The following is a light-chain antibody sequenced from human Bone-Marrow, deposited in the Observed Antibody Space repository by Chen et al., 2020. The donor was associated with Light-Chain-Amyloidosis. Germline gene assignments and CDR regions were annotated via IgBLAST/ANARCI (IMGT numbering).Light chain of an antibody. V-gene: IGKV3-20*01. CDR2: GAS. CDR3: QRYGSSFT. Sequence: DIVLMQSPGTLSMSPGERATLPCRASQSVANNFVVWYQQKPGQTPRTLIYGASIRATGIPDRFSGSGSGTDFSLTITRLEPEDFAVYHWQRYGSSFTCGGVIKVEIK. CDR1: QSVANNF. J-gene: IGKJ4*01.